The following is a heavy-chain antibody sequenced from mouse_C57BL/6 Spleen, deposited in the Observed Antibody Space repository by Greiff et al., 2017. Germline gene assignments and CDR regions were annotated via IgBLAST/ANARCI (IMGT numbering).Heavy chain of an antibody. D-gene: IGHD1-1*01. V-gene: IGHV1-55*01. CDR3: ARCSYGSISWFAY. Sequence: QVQLQQPGAELVKPGASVKMSCKASGYTFTSYWITWVKQRPGQGLEWIGDIYPGSGSTNYNEKFKSKATLTVDTSSSTAYMQLSSLTSEDSAVYYSARCSYGSISWFAYWGQGTLVTVSA. CDR1: GYTFTSYW. CDR2: IYPGSGST. J-gene: IGHJ3*01.